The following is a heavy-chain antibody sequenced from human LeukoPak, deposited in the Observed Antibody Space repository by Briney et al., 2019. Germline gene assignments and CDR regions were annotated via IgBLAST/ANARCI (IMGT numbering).Heavy chain of an antibody. CDR2: IKQDGSEK. D-gene: IGHD2-2*01. V-gene: IGHV3-7*03. CDR1: GFTFSSYW. Sequence: GGSLRLSCAASGFTFSSYWMSWVRQAPGKGLEWVANIKQDGSEKYYVDSVKGRFTISRDNAKNSLYLQMNSLRAEDTAVYYCASVPPHPLPYYYYYYGMDVWGQGTTVTVSS. J-gene: IGHJ6*02. CDR3: ASVPPHPLPYYYYYYGMDV.